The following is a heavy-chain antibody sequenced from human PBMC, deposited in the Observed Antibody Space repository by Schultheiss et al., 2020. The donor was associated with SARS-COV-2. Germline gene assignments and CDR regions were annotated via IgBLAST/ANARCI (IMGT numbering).Heavy chain of an antibody. Sequence: SVKVSCKASGGTFSSYAISWVRQAPGQGLEWMGRIIPIFGIANYAQKFQGRVTITADESTSTAYMELSSLRSEDTAVYYCAKGGSPGLQLNNYYYYYYMDVWGKGTTVTVSS. CDR1: GGTFSSYA. V-gene: IGHV1-69*13. J-gene: IGHJ6*03. CDR2: IIPIFGIA. CDR3: AKGGSPGLQLNNYYYYYYMDV. D-gene: IGHD5-24*01.